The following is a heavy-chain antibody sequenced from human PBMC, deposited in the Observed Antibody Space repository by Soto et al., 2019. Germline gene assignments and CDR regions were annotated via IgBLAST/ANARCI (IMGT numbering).Heavy chain of an antibody. J-gene: IGHJ1*01. V-gene: IGHV3-23*01. CDR1: GFTFSSYP. D-gene: IGHD4-4*01. CDR2: ISGTSDMT. CDR3: ATYRWGATTVTSIN. Sequence: EVQLLESGGDLVEPGGSLRLSCVGSGFTFSSYPMNWVRQAPGKGLEWVSAISGTSDMTYYANSVTGRFTISRDNSKNTLYLQVSSLRVEDTAIYYCATYRWGATTVTSINWGRGDLVTVSS.